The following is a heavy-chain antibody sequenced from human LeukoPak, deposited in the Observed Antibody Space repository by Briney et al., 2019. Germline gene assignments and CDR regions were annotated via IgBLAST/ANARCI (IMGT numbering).Heavy chain of an antibody. Sequence: GGSLRLSCAASGFTFSNDWMCWVRQAPGKGLEWVANINQDESKKYYADSVKGRFTISRDNAKNTLYLQMNSLRAEDTAVYYCARSRIQLWTFDYWGQGTLVTVSS. CDR1: GFTFSNDW. V-gene: IGHV3-7*01. J-gene: IGHJ4*02. CDR2: INQDESKK. D-gene: IGHD5-18*01. CDR3: ARSRIQLWTFDY.